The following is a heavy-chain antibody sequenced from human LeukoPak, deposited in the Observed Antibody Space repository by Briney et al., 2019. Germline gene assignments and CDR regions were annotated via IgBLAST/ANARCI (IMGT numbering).Heavy chain of an antibody. V-gene: IGHV3-74*03. D-gene: IGHD3-10*01. CDR1: GFAFGNYW. J-gene: IGHJ4*02. CDR3: ARDKKSGESSEIDY. CDR2: INRDGSTT. Sequence: GGSLRLSCAASGFAFGNYWMSWVRQAPGKGLVWVSRINRDGSTTKYADSVKGRFTVSRDNAKNTLNLRMNSLRAEDTAVYYCARDKKSGESSEIDYWGQGTLVTVSS.